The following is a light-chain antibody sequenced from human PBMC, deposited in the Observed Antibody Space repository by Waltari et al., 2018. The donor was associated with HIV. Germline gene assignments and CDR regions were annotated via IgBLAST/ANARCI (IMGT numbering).Light chain of an antibody. V-gene: IGKV3-20*01. J-gene: IGKJ3*01. CDR3: QQYYNAPFT. CDR1: QSVSSSY. CDR2: GAS. Sequence: EIVLTQSPGTLSLSPGERATLSCRASQSVSSSYLAWYQQKPGQAPRLLIYGASSRATGIPDRFSGSGSGTSFTLTISSLQPEDVAVYYCQQYYNAPFTFGPGT.